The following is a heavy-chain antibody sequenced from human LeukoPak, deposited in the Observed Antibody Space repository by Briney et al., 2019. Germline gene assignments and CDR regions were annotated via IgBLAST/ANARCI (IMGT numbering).Heavy chain of an antibody. J-gene: IGHJ4*02. V-gene: IGHV3-21*01. CDR3: ARDLYYYDSSGPFDY. Sequence: PGGSLRLSCAASGFTFSSYSMNWVRQAPGKGLEWVSSISSSSSYIYYADSVKGRFTISRDKAKNSLYLQMNSLRAEDTAAYYCARDLYYYDSSGPFDYWGQGTLVTVSS. D-gene: IGHD3-22*01. CDR2: ISSSSSYI. CDR1: GFTFSSYS.